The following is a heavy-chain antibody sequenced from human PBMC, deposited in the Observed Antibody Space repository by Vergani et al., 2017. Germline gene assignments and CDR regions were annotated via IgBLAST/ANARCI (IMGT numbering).Heavy chain of an antibody. Sequence: EVQLVESGGGLVKPGGSLRLSCAASGFTFSNAWMSWVRQAPGKGREWVGRIKSKTDGGTTEYAAPVKGRFTITRDDSKNTVYVQMNRLKTADTAVYYCTTEEVVVVAAGFDYWGQGTLVTVSS. D-gene: IGHD2-15*01. CDR2: IKSKTDGGTT. V-gene: IGHV3-15*01. CDR3: TTEEVVVVAAGFDY. CDR1: GFTFSNAW. J-gene: IGHJ4*02.